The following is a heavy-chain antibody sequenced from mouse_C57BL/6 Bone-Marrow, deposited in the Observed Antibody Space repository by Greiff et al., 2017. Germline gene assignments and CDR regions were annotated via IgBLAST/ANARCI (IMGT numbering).Heavy chain of an antibody. D-gene: IGHD1-1*01. CDR1: GYTFTSYW. J-gene: IGHJ2*01. Sequence: QVQLQQSGAELVKPGASVKLSCKASGYTFTSYWMHWLKQRPGQGLEWIGMIHPNSGSTNYNEKFKSKATLTVDKSSSTAYMQLSSLTSEDSAVYYCARYYGSYFDYWGQGTTLTVSS. CDR3: ARYYGSYFDY. CDR2: IHPNSGST. V-gene: IGHV1-64*01.